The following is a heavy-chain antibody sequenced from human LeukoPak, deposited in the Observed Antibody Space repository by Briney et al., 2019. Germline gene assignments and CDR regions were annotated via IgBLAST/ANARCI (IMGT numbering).Heavy chain of an antibody. Sequence: VASVKVSFKASGYTFTGYYMHWVRQARGQGLDWMGWINPNSGGTNYAQKFQGRVTMTRDTSISTAYMELSRLRSDDTAVYYCARGNYYYYYMDVWGKGTTVTVSS. CDR1: GYTFTGYY. V-gene: IGHV1-2*02. CDR2: INPNSGGT. J-gene: IGHJ6*03. CDR3: ARGNYYYYYMDV.